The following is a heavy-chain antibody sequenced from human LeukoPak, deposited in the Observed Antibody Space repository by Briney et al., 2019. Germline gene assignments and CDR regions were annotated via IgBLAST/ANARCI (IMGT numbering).Heavy chain of an antibody. CDR1: GFTVSSNS. D-gene: IGHD4/OR15-4a*01. CDR3: ARRAGAYSHPYDY. Sequence: GGSLRLSCTVSGFTVSSNSMSCLRQAPGKGLEWVSFIYSDNTHYSDSVKGRFTISRDNSKNTLYLQMNSLRAEDTDMYYCARRAGAYSHPYDYWGQGTLVTVSS. CDR2: IYSDNT. J-gene: IGHJ4*02. V-gene: IGHV3-53*01.